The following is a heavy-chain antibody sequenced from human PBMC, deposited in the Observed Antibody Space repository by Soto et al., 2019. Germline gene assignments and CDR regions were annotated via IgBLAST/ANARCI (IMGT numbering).Heavy chain of an antibody. CDR3: ARALLYSSSWYTGWFDP. CDR2: IYHSGST. J-gene: IGHJ5*02. CDR1: GGSISSSNW. D-gene: IGHD6-13*01. V-gene: IGHV4-4*02. Sequence: ASETLVLTCAVSGGSISSSNWWSWVRQPPGKGLEWIGEIYHSGSTNYNPSLKSRVTISVDTSKNQFSLKLSSVTAADTAVYYCARALLYSSSWYTGWFDPWGQGTLVTVSS.